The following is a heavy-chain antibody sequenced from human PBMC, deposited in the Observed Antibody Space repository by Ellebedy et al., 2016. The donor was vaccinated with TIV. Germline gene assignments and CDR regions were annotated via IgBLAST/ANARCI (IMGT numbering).Heavy chain of an antibody. Sequence: GGSLRLSCAASGFSFGSNWMSWVRQAPGKGLEWVANIKQDGSEQYYVDSVKGRFTISRDNAKNSLYLQMNSLRAEDTAVYYCARINWNKFDYWGQGTLVTVSS. CDR1: GFSFGSNW. J-gene: IGHJ4*02. CDR2: IKQDGSEQ. D-gene: IGHD1/OR15-1a*01. CDR3: ARINWNKFDY. V-gene: IGHV3-7*03.